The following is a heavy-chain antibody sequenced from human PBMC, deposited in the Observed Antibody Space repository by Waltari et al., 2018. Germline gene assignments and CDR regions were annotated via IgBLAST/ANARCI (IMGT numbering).Heavy chain of an antibody. J-gene: IGHJ2*01. CDR2: IRSKAYGGTT. CDR3: TRNYGDLVWYFDL. CDR1: GFTLGDYA. Sequence: EVQLVESGGGWVQPGRSLRLSCTASGFTLGDYAMSWVRQAPGKGLEWVGFIRSKAYGGTTEYAASVKGRFTISRDDSKSIAYLQMNSLKTEDTAVYYCTRNYGDLVWYFDLWGRGTLVTVSS. D-gene: IGHD4-17*01. V-gene: IGHV3-49*04.